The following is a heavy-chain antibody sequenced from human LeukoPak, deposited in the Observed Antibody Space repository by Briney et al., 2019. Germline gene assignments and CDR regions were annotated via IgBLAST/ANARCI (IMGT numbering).Heavy chain of an antibody. CDR3: VRQYSYDSSGYYPWDY. D-gene: IGHD3-22*01. V-gene: IGHV3-74*01. CDR1: GFTFSSYR. J-gene: IGHJ4*02. CDR2: INSDGSST. Sequence: GGSLRLSCAASGFTFSSYRMHWVRHAPGKGLVWVSRINSDGSSTTYADSVKGRFTISRDNAKNTLYLQMNSLRAEDTAMYYCVRQYSYDSSGYYPWDYWGQGTLVTVSS.